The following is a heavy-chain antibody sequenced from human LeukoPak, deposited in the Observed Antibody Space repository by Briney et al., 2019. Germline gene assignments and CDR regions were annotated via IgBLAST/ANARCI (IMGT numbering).Heavy chain of an antibody. V-gene: IGHV4-34*01. CDR2: INHSGST. Sequence: SETLSLTCAVYGGSFSGYYWSWIRQPPGKGLEWIGEINHSGSTNYNPSLKSRVTISVDTSKNQFSLKPSSVTAADTAVYYCAREVGTYYYDSSGYYYFDYWGQGTLVTVSS. CDR3: AREVGTYYYDSSGYYYFDY. CDR1: GGSFSGYY. J-gene: IGHJ4*02. D-gene: IGHD3-22*01.